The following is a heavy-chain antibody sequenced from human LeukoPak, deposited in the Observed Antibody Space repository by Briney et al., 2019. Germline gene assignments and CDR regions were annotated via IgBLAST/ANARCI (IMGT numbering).Heavy chain of an antibody. D-gene: IGHD4-23*01. J-gene: IGHJ3*02. CDR2: INHSGST. CDR1: GGSFSGYY. Sequence: SSETLSLTCAVYGGSFSGYYWSWIRQPPGKGLEWIGEINHSGSTNYNPSLKSRVTISVDTSKNQFSLKLSSVTAADTAVYYCARGTSVVSLYDAFDIWGQGTMVTVSS. V-gene: IGHV4-34*01. CDR3: ARGTSVVSLYDAFDI.